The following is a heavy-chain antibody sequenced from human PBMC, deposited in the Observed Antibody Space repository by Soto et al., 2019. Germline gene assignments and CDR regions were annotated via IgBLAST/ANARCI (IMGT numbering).Heavy chain of an antibody. D-gene: IGHD3-10*01. V-gene: IGHV3-30*03. CDR1: GFPFTTYG. J-gene: IGHJ4*02. CDR3: VGGQYYFDS. CDR2: ISYDGSNK. Sequence: QVQLVESGGGVVQPGRSLRLSCAASGFPFTTYGMHWVREGPGKGLDWVAAISYDGSNKFYADSVKGRFTISRDNSKNTMYLPMTSLSTEDTALYNSVGGQYYFDSRGQGTLVIVSS.